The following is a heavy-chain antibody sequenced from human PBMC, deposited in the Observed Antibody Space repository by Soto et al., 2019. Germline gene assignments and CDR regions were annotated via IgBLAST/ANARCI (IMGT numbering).Heavy chain of an antibody. J-gene: IGHJ5*02. Sequence: QVTVKESGPVLVKPTETLTLTCTVSGFSLSNAGLGVSWIRQPPGKALEWLAHIFSNDEKSYSTSLKSRLTTSXDAXKRQVVLTMTNMDPVDTATYYCASTYSSSWYWFDPWGQGTLVTVSS. CDR1: GFSLSNAGLG. D-gene: IGHD6-13*01. CDR2: IFSNDEK. CDR3: ASTYSSSWYWFDP. V-gene: IGHV2-26*04.